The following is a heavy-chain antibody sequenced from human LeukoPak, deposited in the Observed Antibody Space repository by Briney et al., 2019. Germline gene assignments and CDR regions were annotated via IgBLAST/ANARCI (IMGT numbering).Heavy chain of an antibody. J-gene: IGHJ4*02. CDR2: ISAASRGI. CDR3: ARGEYHQDGIGYNRFDN. D-gene: IGHD5-24*01. V-gene: IGHV3-48*01. Sequence: GGSLRLSCAASGFTFDDYAMHWVRQAPGKGLEWISHISAASRGIYYADSVKGRFTISRDNAENSVFLQMRSLRLEDTAVYYCARGEYHQDGIGYNRFDNWGQGALVTVSS. CDR1: GFTFDDYA.